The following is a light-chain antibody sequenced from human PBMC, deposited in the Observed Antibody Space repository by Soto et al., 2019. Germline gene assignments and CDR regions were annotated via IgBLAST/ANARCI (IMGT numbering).Light chain of an antibody. J-gene: IGKJ4*01. CDR3: QQRCNWPWLT. Sequence: EIVLRQSPGTLSLSPGARATLSCRASRSVNNCLAWYQQRPGQAPRLLIYDASNRATGIPARFSGSGSGTDFTLTISSLEPEDSAVYYCQQRCNWPWLTVGGGTRVEIK. CDR2: DAS. V-gene: IGKV3-11*01. CDR1: RSVNNC.